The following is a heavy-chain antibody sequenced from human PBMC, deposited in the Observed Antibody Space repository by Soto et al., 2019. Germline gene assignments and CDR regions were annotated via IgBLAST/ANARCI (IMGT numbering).Heavy chain of an antibody. J-gene: IGHJ4*02. CDR3: ARGGYSYGFMYYFDY. CDR1: GGSISSGGYY. Sequence: PSETLSLTCTVSGGSISSGGYYWSWIRQHPGKGLEWIGYIYYSGSTYYNPSLKSRVTISVDTSKNQFSLKLSSVTAADTAVYYCARGGYSYGFMYYFDYWGQGTLVTVPQ. CDR2: IYYSGST. D-gene: IGHD5-18*01. V-gene: IGHV4-31*03.